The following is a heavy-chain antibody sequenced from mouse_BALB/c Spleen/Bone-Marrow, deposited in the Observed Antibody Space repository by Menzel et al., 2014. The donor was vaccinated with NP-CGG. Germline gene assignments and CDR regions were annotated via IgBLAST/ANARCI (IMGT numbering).Heavy chain of an antibody. Sequence: EVQVVESGAELVKPGASVKLSCTPSGFNIKDTHMHWVKQRPEQGLEWIGRIDPANGNTKYDPNFQGKATITADTSSNTAYLQLSSLTSEDTAVYYCARDYAYTAWFASWGQGTLVTVS. D-gene: IGHD1-1*01. CDR3: ARDYAYTAWFAS. CDR1: GFNIKDTH. J-gene: IGHJ3*01. V-gene: IGHV14-3*02. CDR2: IDPANGNT.